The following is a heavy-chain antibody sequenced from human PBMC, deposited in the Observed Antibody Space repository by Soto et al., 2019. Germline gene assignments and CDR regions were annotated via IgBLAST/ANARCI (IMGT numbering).Heavy chain of an antibody. CDR3: ARGSTTVVTPNWFDP. D-gene: IGHD4-17*01. V-gene: IGHV4-4*02. J-gene: IGHJ5*02. CDR2: IYHSGSA. Sequence: QVQLQESGPGLVKSSETLFLTCAVSGGSITSNNLWSWIRHPPGQGLEWIGEIYHSGSANYNPSLKSRIIMSVDKSKNQSSLKLNSVTAADTAVYYCARGSTTVVTPNWFDPWGQGTLVTVSS. CDR1: GGSITSNNL.